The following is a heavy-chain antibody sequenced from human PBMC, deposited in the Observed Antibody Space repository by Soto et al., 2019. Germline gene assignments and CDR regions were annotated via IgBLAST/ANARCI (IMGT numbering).Heavy chain of an antibody. Sequence: SETLSLTCTVSGGSISSSSYYWGWIRQPPGKGLEWIGSIYYSGSTYYNPSLKSRVTISVDTSKNQFSLKLSSVTAADTAVYYCASYYYDSSGYYYVPGVYRAQRTLDTGSS. J-gene: IGHJ4*02. V-gene: IGHV4-39*01. CDR3: ASYYYDSSGYYYVPGVY. CDR2: IYYSGST. CDR1: GGSISSSSYY. D-gene: IGHD3-22*01.